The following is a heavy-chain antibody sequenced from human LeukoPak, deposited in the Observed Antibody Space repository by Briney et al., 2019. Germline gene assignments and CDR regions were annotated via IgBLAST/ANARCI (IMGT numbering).Heavy chain of an antibody. D-gene: IGHD6-13*01. J-gene: IGHJ3*02. Sequence: PSETLSLTCTVSNYSISSGYYWAWIRQPPGKGLEWIGNIYHSGNTYYNPSLKSRVSLSVDTYENQFSLKLSSVTAADTAVYSCAGTYSLYDTFDIWGQGTMVTVSS. CDR3: AGTYSLYDTFDI. V-gene: IGHV4-38-2*02. CDR1: NYSISSGYY. CDR2: IYHSGNT.